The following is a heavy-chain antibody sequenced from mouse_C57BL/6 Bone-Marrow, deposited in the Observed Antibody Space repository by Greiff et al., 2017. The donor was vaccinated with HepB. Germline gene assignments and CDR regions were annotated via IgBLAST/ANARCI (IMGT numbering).Heavy chain of an antibody. Sequence: EVKLMESGAELVRPGASVKLSCTASGFNIKDDYMHWVKQRPEQGLEWIGWIDPENGDTEYASKFQGKATITADTSSNTAYLQLSSLTSEDTAVYYCTTGAYYGSSYWFAYWGQGTLVTVSA. V-gene: IGHV14-4*01. CDR2: IDPENGDT. CDR1: GFNIKDDY. J-gene: IGHJ3*01. D-gene: IGHD1-1*01. CDR3: TTGAYYGSSYWFAY.